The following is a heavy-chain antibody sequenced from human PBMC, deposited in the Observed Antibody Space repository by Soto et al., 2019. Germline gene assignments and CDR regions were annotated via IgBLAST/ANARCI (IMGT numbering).Heavy chain of an antibody. Sequence: GGSLRLSCAASGFTFSSYSMNWVRQAPGKGLEWVSSISSSSSYIYYADSVKGRFTISRDNAKNSLYLQMNSLRAEDTAVYYCAGGLYCSGGSCQSDSYYFDYWGQGTTVTVSS. V-gene: IGHV3-21*01. CDR1: GFTFSSYS. CDR2: ISSSSSYI. D-gene: IGHD2-15*01. CDR3: AGGLYCSGGSCQSDSYYFDY. J-gene: IGHJ4*03.